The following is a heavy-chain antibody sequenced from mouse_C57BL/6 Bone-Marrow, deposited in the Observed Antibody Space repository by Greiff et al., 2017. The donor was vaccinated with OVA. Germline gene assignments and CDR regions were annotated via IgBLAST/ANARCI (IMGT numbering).Heavy chain of an antibody. D-gene: IGHD2-5*01. V-gene: IGHV2-2*01. CDR3: AREAYYSNYRVYYYAMDY. J-gene: IGHJ4*01. Sequence: QVQLKESGPGLVQPSQSLSITCTVSGFSLTSYGVHWVRQSPGKGLEWLGVIWSGGSTDSNAAFISRLSISKDNSKSQVFFKMNSLQADDTAIYYCAREAYYSNYRVYYYAMDYWGQGTSVTVSS. CDR1: GFSLTSYG. CDR2: IWSGGST.